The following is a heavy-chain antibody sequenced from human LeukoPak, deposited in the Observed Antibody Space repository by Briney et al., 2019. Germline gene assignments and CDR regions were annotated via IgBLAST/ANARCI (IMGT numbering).Heavy chain of an antibody. D-gene: IGHD5-18*01. Sequence: SQTLSLTCTVSGGSISSGDYYWSWIRQPPGKGLEWIGYIYYSGSTYYNPSLKSRVTISVDTSKNQFSLKLSSVTAADTAVYYCARGLRGCSYGYLDYWGQGTLVTVSS. CDR1: GGSISSGDYY. CDR2: IYYSGST. J-gene: IGHJ4*02. CDR3: ARGLRGCSYGYLDY. V-gene: IGHV4-30-4*01.